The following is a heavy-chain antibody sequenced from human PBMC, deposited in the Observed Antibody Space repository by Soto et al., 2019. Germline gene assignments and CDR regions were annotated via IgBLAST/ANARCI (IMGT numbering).Heavy chain of an antibody. CDR1: GGSISSYY. J-gene: IGHJ4*02. Sequence: SETLSLTCTVSGGSISSYYWSWIRQPPGKGLEWIEYIYYSGSTNYNPSLKSRVTISVDTSKNQFSLTLSSVTAADTAVYYCARQDPITMVRGALGYFDYWGQGTLVTVSS. CDR3: ARQDPITMVRGALGYFDY. D-gene: IGHD3-10*01. V-gene: IGHV4-59*08. CDR2: IYYSGST.